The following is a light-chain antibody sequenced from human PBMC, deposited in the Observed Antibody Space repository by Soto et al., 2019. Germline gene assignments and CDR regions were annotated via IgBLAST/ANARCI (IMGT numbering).Light chain of an antibody. Sequence: EIVLTQSPGTLSFSPGERATLSCRASQSVSSNYLAWYQQKPGQAPRLLIYGASTRATGIPDRFSGSGSGTDFTLTISRLEPEDFAVYYCQQYGNSPPITFGGGTKVDI. V-gene: IGKV3-20*01. CDR1: QSVSSNY. CDR3: QQYGNSPPIT. CDR2: GAS. J-gene: IGKJ4*01.